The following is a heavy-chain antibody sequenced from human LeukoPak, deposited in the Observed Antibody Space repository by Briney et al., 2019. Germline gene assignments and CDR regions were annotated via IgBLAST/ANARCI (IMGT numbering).Heavy chain of an antibody. CDR3: ASGVIAVALNWFDP. D-gene: IGHD6-19*01. Sequence: SETLSLTCTVSGGSLSSGGYYWSWIRQHPGKGLEWIGYIYYNGSTYYNPSLKSRITISVDTSKNQFSLKLSSVTAADTAVYYCASGVIAVALNWFDPWGQGTLVTVSS. J-gene: IGHJ5*02. CDR2: IYYNGST. CDR1: GGSLSSGGYY. V-gene: IGHV4-31*03.